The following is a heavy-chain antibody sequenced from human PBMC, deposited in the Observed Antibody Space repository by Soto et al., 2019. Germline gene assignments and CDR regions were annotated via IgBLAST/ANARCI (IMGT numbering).Heavy chain of an antibody. CDR3: VRGPDYEGYFDY. Sequence: QVRLVQSGAEVKKTGSSVKVSCEASGTTFSNFAIGWVRQAPGQGLEWMGGIILPFGTPNYAQKFQGRVTISAGEYMTTAYMELRGLRSEDTAVYYCVRGPDYEGYFDYWGQGTLVTVSS. CDR2: IILPFGTP. CDR1: GTTFSNFA. D-gene: IGHD3-22*01. J-gene: IGHJ4*02. V-gene: IGHV1-69*12.